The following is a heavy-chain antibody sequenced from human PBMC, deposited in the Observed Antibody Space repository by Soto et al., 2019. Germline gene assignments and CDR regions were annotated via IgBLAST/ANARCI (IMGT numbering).Heavy chain of an antibody. D-gene: IGHD7-27*01. V-gene: IGHV4-59*13. Sequence: QVHLQESGPGLVKPSETLSLTCTVSGLSITNNYWSWLRQPPGKGLEWIGYIYYTGSTNYDPSLKSRVTMSVDTSKNQFSLNLASLTAADTAIYYCARANWYSEYWGQGTLVIVSS. CDR1: GLSITNNY. CDR2: IYYTGST. J-gene: IGHJ4*02. CDR3: ARANWYSEY.